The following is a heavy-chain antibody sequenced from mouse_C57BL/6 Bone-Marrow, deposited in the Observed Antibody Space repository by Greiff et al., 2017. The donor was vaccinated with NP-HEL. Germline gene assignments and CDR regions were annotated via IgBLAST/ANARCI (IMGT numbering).Heavy chain of an antibody. CDR3: AGGLRRGFAY. CDR1: GFTFTDYY. J-gene: IGHJ3*01. CDR2: IRNKANGYTT. D-gene: IGHD2-4*01. V-gene: IGHV7-3*01. Sequence: DVKLVESGGGLVQPGGSLSLSCAASGFTFTDYYMSWVRQPPGKALEWLGFIRNKANGYTTEYSASVKGRFTISRDNSQSILYLQMNALRAEDSATYYCAGGLRRGFAYWGQGTLVTVSA.